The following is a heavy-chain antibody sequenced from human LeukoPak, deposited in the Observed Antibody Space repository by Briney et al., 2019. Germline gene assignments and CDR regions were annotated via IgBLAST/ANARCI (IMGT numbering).Heavy chain of an antibody. J-gene: IGHJ3*02. V-gene: IGHV1-18*01. CDR3: VKTYYHDSSGYSADAFDI. CDR2: ISAYNGNT. Sequence: ASVNVSCKASGYTFTSYGITWVRQAPGQGLEWMGWISAYNGNTNYAQKVQGRVSMTTDTSTSTAYMELRSLRSDDTAVYYCVKTYYHDSSGYSADAFDIWGQGTMVTVSS. CDR1: GYTFTSYG. D-gene: IGHD3-22*01.